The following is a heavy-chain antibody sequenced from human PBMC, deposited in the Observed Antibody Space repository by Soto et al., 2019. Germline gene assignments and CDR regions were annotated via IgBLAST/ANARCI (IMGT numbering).Heavy chain of an antibody. J-gene: IGHJ4*02. CDR2: IFDSGTT. Sequence: QVQLQESGPGLVQPSQTLSLTCTVSGGSIGSGTFYWSWIRLHPGEGLEWIGYIFDSGTTYYNPSLKSRVTISVDTSKNQVSLKLRSVTAADTAVYYCARDYSGYSLFDSWGQGILVTVSS. D-gene: IGHD3-22*01. V-gene: IGHV4-31*03. CDR1: GGSIGSGTFY. CDR3: ARDYSGYSLFDS.